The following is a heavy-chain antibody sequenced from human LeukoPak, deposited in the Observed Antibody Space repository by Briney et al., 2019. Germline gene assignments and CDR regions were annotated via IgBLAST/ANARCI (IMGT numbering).Heavy chain of an antibody. V-gene: IGHV1-18*01. CDR2: ISAYNGNT. D-gene: IGHD3-22*01. J-gene: IGHJ3*02. CDR3: ARGGDYYDSSGYYDDAFDI. Sequence: ASVKVSCKASGYTFTSYGISWVRQAPGQGLEWMGWISAYNGNTNYAQKLQGRVTMTRDTSINTAYMELSRLRSGDTAVYYCARGGDYYDSSGYYDDAFDIWGQGTMVTVSS. CDR1: GYTFTSYG.